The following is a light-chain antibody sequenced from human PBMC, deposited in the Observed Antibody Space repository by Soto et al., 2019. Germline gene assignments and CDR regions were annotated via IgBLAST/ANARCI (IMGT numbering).Light chain of an antibody. Sequence: QSALTQPRSVSGSPGQSVTISCTGTSSDVGGYNYVSWYQQHPGKAPKLMIYDVSKRPSGVPDRFSGSKSGNTASLTISGLQAEDEADYYCCSYAGSYTYDFGTGTKLT. V-gene: IGLV2-11*01. CDR3: CSYAGSYTYD. CDR2: DVS. J-gene: IGLJ1*01. CDR1: SSDVGGYNY.